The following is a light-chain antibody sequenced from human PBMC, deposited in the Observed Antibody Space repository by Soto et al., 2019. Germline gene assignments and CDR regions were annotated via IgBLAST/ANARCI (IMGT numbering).Light chain of an antibody. J-gene: IGKJ4*01. CDR3: QQSYSTPPT. CDR2: DAS. CDR1: QSISSW. V-gene: IGKV1-5*01. Sequence: DIQMTQSPSALSASVGDRSTITCRASQSISSWLAWYQQKPGKAPKLLIYDASTLQSGVPSRYSGSGSGTEFTLTISNLQPDDFATYYCQQSYSTPPTFGGGTNV.